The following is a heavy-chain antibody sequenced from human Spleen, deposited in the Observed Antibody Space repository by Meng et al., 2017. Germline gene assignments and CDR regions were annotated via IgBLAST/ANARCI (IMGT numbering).Heavy chain of an antibody. V-gene: IGHV3-23*01. Sequence: EVQLLESGGGLVQPGGSLRLSCAASGFTFSSYAMNWVRQAPGKGLEWVSALSDSGGSTYYADSVKGRFTISRDNSKNTLYLEMNSLTAEDTAVYYCARLAMAGTSYPTDYWGQGTLVTVSS. CDR2: LSDSGGST. J-gene: IGHJ4*02. D-gene: IGHD6-19*01. CDR1: GFTFSSYA. CDR3: ARLAMAGTSYPTDY.